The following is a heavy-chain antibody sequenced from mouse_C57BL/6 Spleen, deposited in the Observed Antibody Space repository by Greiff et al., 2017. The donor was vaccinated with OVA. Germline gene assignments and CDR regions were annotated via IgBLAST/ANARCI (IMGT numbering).Heavy chain of an antibody. J-gene: IGHJ4*01. CDR3: ARCGDYDVGYYAMDY. D-gene: IGHD2-4*01. CDR2: IYPGDGDT. CDR1: GYAFSSSW. Sequence: QVQLQQSGPELVKPGASVKISCKASGYAFSSSWMNWVKQRPGKGLEWIGRIYPGDGDTNYNGKFKGKATLTADKSSSTAYMQLSSLTSEDSAVYVCARCGDYDVGYYAMDYWGQGTSVTVSS. V-gene: IGHV1-82*01.